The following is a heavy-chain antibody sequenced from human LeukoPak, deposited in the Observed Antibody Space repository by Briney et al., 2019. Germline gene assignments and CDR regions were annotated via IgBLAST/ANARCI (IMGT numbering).Heavy chain of an antibody. CDR3: AREGPAVAFDY. CDR1: GFTFSSYS. D-gene: IGHD6-19*01. Sequence: GGSLRLSRAASGFTFSSYSMNWVRQAPGQGLEWVSSISSSSSYIYYADSVKGRFTISRDNAKNSLYLQMNSLRAEDAAVYYCAREGPAVAFDYWGQGTLVTVSS. V-gene: IGHV3-21*01. CDR2: ISSSSSYI. J-gene: IGHJ4*02.